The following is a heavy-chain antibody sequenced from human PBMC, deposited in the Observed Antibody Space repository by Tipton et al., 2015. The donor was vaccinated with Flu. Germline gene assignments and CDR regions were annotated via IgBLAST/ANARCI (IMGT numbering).Heavy chain of an antibody. CDR2: LEPYGGT. CDR3: ARQPSYETFGLFLPGWFDP. Sequence: GLVKPSQTLSLTCTVSGGFITSGSYYWSWIRQSTGKGLEWIGRLEPYGGTDYNPSLKSRVTISLDSSKNQFSLKLRSVTAADTAVYYCARQPSYETFGLFLPGWFDPWGQGTLVTVSS. D-gene: IGHD3/OR15-3a*01. V-gene: IGHV4-61*02. J-gene: IGHJ5*02. CDR1: GGFITSGSYY.